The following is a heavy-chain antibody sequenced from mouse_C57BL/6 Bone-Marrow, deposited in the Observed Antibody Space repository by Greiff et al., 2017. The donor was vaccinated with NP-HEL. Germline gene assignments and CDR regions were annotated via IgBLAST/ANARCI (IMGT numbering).Heavy chain of an antibody. J-gene: IGHJ2*01. CDR1: GFTFSDYY. D-gene: IGHD2-12*01. CDR3: ASEWVYSDFGY. V-gene: IGHV5-12*01. CDR2: ISNGGGST. Sequence: EVHLVESGGGLVQPGGSLKLSCAASGFTFSDYYMYWVRQTPEKRLEWVAYISNGGGSTYYPDTVKGQFTISRDNAKNTLSLQISRLKSEDTAMYYCASEWVYSDFGYWGQGATLTVSS.